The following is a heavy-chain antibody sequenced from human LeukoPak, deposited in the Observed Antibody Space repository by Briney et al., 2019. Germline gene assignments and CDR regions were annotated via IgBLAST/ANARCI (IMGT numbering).Heavy chain of an antibody. CDR3: ARERGRGRDSPWFDY. CDR2: IREERGQE. Sequence: PGGSLRLSCVASGLTVSNHWMSWVRQAPGKGLEWVANIREERGQEYYVDSVKGRFTISRDNSKNTLDLQMTGLRAEDTAVYYCARERGRGRDSPWFDYWGQGTLVTVSS. CDR1: GLTVSNHW. D-gene: IGHD1-26*01. J-gene: IGHJ4*02. V-gene: IGHV3-7*03.